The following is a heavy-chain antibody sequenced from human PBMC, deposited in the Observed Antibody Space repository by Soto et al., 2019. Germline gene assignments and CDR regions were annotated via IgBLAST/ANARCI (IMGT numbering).Heavy chain of an antibody. Sequence: SVKVSCKASGGTFSSYAISWVRQAPGQGLEWMGGIIPIFGTANYAQKFQGRVTITADESTSTAYMELSSLRSEDTAVYYCARPTMVRGVRYYYYYGMDVWGQGTTVTVSS. CDR1: GGTFSSYA. D-gene: IGHD3-10*01. J-gene: IGHJ6*02. V-gene: IGHV1-69*13. CDR2: IIPIFGTA. CDR3: ARPTMVRGVRYYYYYGMDV.